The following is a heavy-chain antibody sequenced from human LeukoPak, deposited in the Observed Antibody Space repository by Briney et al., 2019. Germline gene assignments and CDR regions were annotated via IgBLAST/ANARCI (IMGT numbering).Heavy chain of an antibody. J-gene: IGHJ4*02. V-gene: IGHV4-59*01. CDR1: DGAITGYY. CDR2: THYGGTT. Sequence: SETLSLTCTVSDGAITGYYWGWIRQPPGKGLDWVGHTHYGGTTNYNPSLKSRVTLSVDTSKNQFSLKVTSVTAADTAVYYCARGYSTSWTYYFDYWGQGALVTVSS. CDR3: ARGYSTSWTYYFDY. D-gene: IGHD6-13*01.